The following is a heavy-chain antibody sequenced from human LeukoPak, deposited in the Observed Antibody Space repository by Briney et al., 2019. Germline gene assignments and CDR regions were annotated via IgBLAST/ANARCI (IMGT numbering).Heavy chain of an antibody. J-gene: IGHJ4*02. CDR1: GFSFRNYW. V-gene: IGHV3-7*01. CDR3: ARDGGLHTNFDY. Sequence: PGGSLRLSCAASGFSFRNYWMGWVRQAPGKGLEWVANTKPDGSAEYYADSVRGRFSTSRDNANNSLYLQMNSLRAEDTAVYYCARDGGLHTNFDYWGQGTLVTVSS. CDR2: TKPDGSAE. D-gene: IGHD2-15*01.